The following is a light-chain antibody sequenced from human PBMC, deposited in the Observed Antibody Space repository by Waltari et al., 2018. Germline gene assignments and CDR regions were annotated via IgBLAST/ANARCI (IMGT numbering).Light chain of an antibody. CDR2: DAF. J-gene: IGKJ5*01. V-gene: IGKV3-11*01. CDR1: QSVSSS. CDR3: QQYASPPIT. Sequence: EIVLTQSPATLSLSPGERATLSCRASQSVSSSLAWYQQKPGQAPRLLIYDAFNRATGIPARFSGSGSGTDFTLTISSLEPEDFAVYFCQQYASPPITFGQGTRLE.